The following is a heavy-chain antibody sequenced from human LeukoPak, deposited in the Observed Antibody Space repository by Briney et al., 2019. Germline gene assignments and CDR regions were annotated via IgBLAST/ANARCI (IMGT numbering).Heavy chain of an antibody. V-gene: IGHV3-30*02. Sequence: GGSLRLSCAAPGFTFSSYGMHWVRQAPGKGLEWVAFIRYDGNNKYYADSVKGRFTVSRDNSKNTLYLQMNSLRAEDTAVYYCVKDSTHFRVWDSYDTAGLNYWGQGTLVTVSS. CDR3: VKDSTHFRVWDSYDTAGLNY. D-gene: IGHD3-22*01. CDR1: GFTFSSYG. CDR2: IRYDGNNK. J-gene: IGHJ4*02.